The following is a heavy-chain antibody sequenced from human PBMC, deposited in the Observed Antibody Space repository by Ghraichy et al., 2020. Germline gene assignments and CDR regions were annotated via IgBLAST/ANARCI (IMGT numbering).Heavy chain of an antibody. CDR3: ARGGNYYRFFDY. D-gene: IGHD1-26*01. V-gene: IGHV3-23*01. Sequence: GESLNISCAASGLTFSSYGMSWVRQAPGKGLEWVSVVGGTGGFTYYADSVKGRFTISRDDSKNTLFLQMNSLRVEDTAVYYCARGGNYYRFFDYWGQGTLVTVSS. J-gene: IGHJ4*02. CDR1: GLTFSSYG. CDR2: VGGTGGFT.